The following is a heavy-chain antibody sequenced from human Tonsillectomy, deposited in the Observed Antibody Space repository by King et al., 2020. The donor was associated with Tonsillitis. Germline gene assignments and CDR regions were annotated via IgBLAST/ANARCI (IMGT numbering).Heavy chain of an antibody. CDR3: ARCDYGGSGGSYSGVLQY. V-gene: IGHV3-74*01. Sequence: VQLVESGGGLVQPGGSLRLACGGSGFTFSSYWMHWVRQAPGKGLVWVSRINSDGSSTSYADSVKGRFTISRDNAKNTLYLQMNSLRAEDTAIYYCARCDYGGSGGSYSGVLQYWGQGALVTVSS. CDR1: GFTFSSYW. J-gene: IGHJ4*02. CDR2: INSDGSST. D-gene: IGHD4-23*01.